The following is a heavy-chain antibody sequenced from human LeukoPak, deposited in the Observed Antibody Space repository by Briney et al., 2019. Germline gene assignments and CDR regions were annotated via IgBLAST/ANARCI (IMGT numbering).Heavy chain of an antibody. J-gene: IGHJ6*02. CDR1: GFTFSDYY. V-gene: IGHV3-11*01. D-gene: IGHD3-10*01. Sequence: GGSLRLPCAASGFTFSDYYMSWIRQSPGKGLEWVSFISGSGSTTYYVDSVKGRFTLSRDNAKNLLYLQMNSLRAEDSAVYYCARDMYFGSGTPMQYGMDVWGQGTTVTVSS. CDR2: ISGSGSTT. CDR3: ARDMYFGSGTPMQYGMDV.